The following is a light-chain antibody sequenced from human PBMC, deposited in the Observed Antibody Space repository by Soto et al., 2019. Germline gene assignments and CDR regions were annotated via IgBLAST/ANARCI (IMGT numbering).Light chain of an antibody. Sequence: QSVLTQPASVSGSPGQSITISCSGPTTDIHDFNSISWYQHHPGKAPKLIAYDVTRRPSGVSRRFSGSKSGLTASLTISGLQAEDEADYFCASYTTTNILLFGTATMVTVL. CDR2: DVT. CDR1: TTDIHDFNS. J-gene: IGLJ1*01. CDR3: ASYTTTNILL. V-gene: IGLV2-14*01.